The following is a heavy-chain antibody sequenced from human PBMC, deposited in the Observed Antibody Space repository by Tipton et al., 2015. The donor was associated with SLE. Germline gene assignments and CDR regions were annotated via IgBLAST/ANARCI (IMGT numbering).Heavy chain of an antibody. D-gene: IGHD1-14*01. J-gene: IGHJ4*02. Sequence: QLVQSGPEVKKPGASVKVSCKASGYTFTGYYMHWVRQAPGQGLEWMGRINPNSGGTNYAQKFQGRVTMTRDTSISTAYMELSRLSFDVPDVYYCAEGPGYYFDYWGQGTLVTVSS. V-gene: IGHV1-2*05. CDR3: AEGPGYYFDY. CDR1: GYTFTGYY. CDR2: INPNSGGT.